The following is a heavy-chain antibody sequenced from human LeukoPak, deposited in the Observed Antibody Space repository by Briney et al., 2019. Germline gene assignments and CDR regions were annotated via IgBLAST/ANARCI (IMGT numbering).Heavy chain of an antibody. V-gene: IGHV3-21*01. CDR2: ISSSSSYI. CDR3: ARRGYSGYAIDY. J-gene: IGHJ4*02. Sequence: GGSLRLSCAASGFTFSSYSMNWVRQAPGKGLEWVSSISSSSSYIYYADSVKGRFTISRDNAKNSLYLQMNSLRAEDTAVYYCARRGYSGYAIDYWGQGTLVTVSS. CDR1: GFTFSSYS. D-gene: IGHD5-12*01.